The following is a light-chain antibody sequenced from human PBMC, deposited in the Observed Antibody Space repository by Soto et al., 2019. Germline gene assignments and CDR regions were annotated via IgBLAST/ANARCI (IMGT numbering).Light chain of an antibody. CDR1: SSDIGAYNY. J-gene: IGLJ2*01. CDR2: DVS. Sequence: TQPASVSGSPGQSITISCTGTSSDIGAYNYVSWYQQHPGKAPKLMIYDVSNRPSGVSNRFSGSKSGNTASLTISGLQAEDEADYYCSSYTNISTVLFGGGTKLTVL. CDR3: SSYTNISTVL. V-gene: IGLV2-14*01.